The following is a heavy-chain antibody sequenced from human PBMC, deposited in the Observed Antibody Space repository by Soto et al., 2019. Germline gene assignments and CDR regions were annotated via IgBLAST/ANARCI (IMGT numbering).Heavy chain of an antibody. Sequence: QVQLVQSGAEVKKPGASVKVSCKASGYTFTSYDINWVRQATGQGLEWMGWMNPNSGNTGYAQKFQGIDTMTKNTSISTAYMELSSLRAEDTAVYYGARTLYGDNVDFWGQGTLVTVSS. V-gene: IGHV1-8*01. D-gene: IGHD4-17*01. J-gene: IGHJ4*02. CDR1: GYTFTSYD. CDR2: MNPNSGNT. CDR3: ARTLYGDNVDF.